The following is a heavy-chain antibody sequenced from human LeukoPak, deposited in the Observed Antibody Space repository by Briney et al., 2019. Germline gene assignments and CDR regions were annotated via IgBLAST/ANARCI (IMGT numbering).Heavy chain of an antibody. CDR1: GYTFTSYY. Sequence: ASVKVSCKASGYTFTSYYMHWVRQASGQGLEWMGIINPSGGSTSYAQKFQGRVTMTRDTSTSTVYMELSSLRSEDTAVYYCARGVYCSGGSCYPSIDYWGQGTLVTVSS. D-gene: IGHD2-15*01. CDR3: ARGVYCSGGSCYPSIDY. V-gene: IGHV1-46*01. CDR2: INPSGGST. J-gene: IGHJ4*02.